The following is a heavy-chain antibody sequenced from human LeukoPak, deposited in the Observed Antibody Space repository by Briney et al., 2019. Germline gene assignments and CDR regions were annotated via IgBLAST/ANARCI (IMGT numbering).Heavy chain of an antibody. CDR2: ISSSGSTI. V-gene: IGHV3-11*01. CDR3: ARDSPYSSGWYRGYYFDY. CDR1: GFTFSDYY. D-gene: IGHD6-19*01. J-gene: IGHJ4*02. Sequence: PGGSLRLSCAASGFTFSDYYMSWIRQAPGKGLEWVSYISSSGSTIYYADSVKGRFTISRDNAKNSLYLQMNSLRAEDTAVYYCARDSPYSSGWYRGYYFDYWGQGTLVTVSS.